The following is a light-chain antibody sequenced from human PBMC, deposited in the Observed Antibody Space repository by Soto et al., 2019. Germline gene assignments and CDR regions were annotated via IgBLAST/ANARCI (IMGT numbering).Light chain of an antibody. V-gene: IGLV2-14*01. Sequence: QSVLTQPASVSGSPGQSITISCTGTSSDVGGYNYVSWYQQHPGKAPKLTIYEVSNRPSGVSNRFSGSKSGNTASLTISGLQAEDEADYYCSSYTSSSTLEVFGTGTKLTVL. CDR3: SSYTSSSTLEV. CDR2: EVS. CDR1: SSDVGGYNY. J-gene: IGLJ1*01.